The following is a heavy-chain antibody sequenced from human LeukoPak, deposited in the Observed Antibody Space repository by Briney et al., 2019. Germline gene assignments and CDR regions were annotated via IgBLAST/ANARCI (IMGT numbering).Heavy chain of an antibody. CDR1: GYSISSGYY. CDR3: ARQVVPAAPGAFDI. Sequence: SETLSLTCAVSGYSISSGYYWGWIRQPPGKGLEWIGSIYHSGSTYYIPSLKSRVTISVDTSKNQFSLKLSSVTAADTAVYYCARQVVPAAPGAFDIWGQGTMVTVSS. V-gene: IGHV4-38-2*01. CDR2: IYHSGST. J-gene: IGHJ3*02. D-gene: IGHD2-2*01.